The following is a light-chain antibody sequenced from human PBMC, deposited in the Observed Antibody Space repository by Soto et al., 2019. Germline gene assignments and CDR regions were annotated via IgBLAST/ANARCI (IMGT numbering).Light chain of an antibody. CDR1: SSNIGTNA. V-gene: IGLV1-44*01. CDR3: AAWDDSLNGYV. J-gene: IGLJ1*01. CDR2: NNN. Sequence: QSVLTQPPSAYGTAGQRVTISCSGGSSNIGTNAVNWYQQLPGTAPKLLIYNNNQRPSGVPDRFSGSKSGTSASLAISGLQSEDEADYYCAAWDDSLNGYVFGTGTKLTVL.